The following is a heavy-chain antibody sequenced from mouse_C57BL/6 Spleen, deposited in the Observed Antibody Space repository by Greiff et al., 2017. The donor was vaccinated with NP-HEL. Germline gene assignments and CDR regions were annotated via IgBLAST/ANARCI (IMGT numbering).Heavy chain of an antibody. Sequence: EVQLQQSGPELVKPGASVKISCKASGYTFTDYYMNWVKQSHGKSLEWIGDINPNNGGTSYNQKFKGKATLTVDKSSSTAYMELRSLTSEDSAVYYCARWLPLGNAMDYWGQGTSVTVSS. CDR1: GYTFTDYY. J-gene: IGHJ4*01. D-gene: IGHD2-3*01. CDR3: ARWLPLGNAMDY. V-gene: IGHV1-26*01. CDR2: INPNNGGT.